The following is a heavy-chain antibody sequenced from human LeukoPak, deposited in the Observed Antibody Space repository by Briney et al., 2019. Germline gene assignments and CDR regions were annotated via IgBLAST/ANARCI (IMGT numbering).Heavy chain of an antibody. Sequence: GGSLRLSCAASGFNFTKAWMNWVRQAPGRGLEWVGRIKGKSDGGTIDYAAPVKGRFTFSRDDSKNTLSLQMNSLTIEDTAVYYCTADARLWFGAPLHYWGQGTLVTVPS. CDR3: TADARLWFGAPLHY. V-gene: IGHV3-15*01. CDR1: GFNFTKAW. CDR2: IKGKSDGGTI. J-gene: IGHJ4*02. D-gene: IGHD3-10*01.